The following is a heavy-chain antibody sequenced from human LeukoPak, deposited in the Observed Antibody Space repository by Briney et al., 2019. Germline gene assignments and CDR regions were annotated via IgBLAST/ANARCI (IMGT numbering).Heavy chain of an antibody. CDR1: GFTVSSNY. V-gene: IGHV3-53*01. CDR3: ATLPGSPEGYCSGGSCYYFDY. Sequence: PGGSLRLSCAASGFTVSSNYMSWVRQAPGKGLEWVSVIYSGGCTYYADSVKGRFTISRDNSKNTLYLQMNSLRAEDTAVYYCATLPGSPEGYCSGGSCYYFDYWGQGTLVTVSS. D-gene: IGHD2-15*01. J-gene: IGHJ4*02. CDR2: IYSGGCT.